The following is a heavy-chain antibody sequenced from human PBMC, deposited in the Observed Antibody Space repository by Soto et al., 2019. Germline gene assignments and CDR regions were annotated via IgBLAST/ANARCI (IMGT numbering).Heavy chain of an antibody. J-gene: IGHJ6*01. V-gene: IGHV3-72*01. CDR3: TRGLLGGAPSYTFHGMDV. CDR2: SRNRVNSHTT. CDR1: GFTFSDHY. D-gene: IGHD1-26*01. Sequence: EVQLVESGGGLVQPGGSLRLSCAASGFTFSDHYMDWVRQAPGKGLEWVARSRNRVNSHTTEYAASVKGRFTISRDESKSSVYLQINSLKIEDTAVYYCTRGLLGGAPSYTFHGMDVWGQGTTVTVSS.